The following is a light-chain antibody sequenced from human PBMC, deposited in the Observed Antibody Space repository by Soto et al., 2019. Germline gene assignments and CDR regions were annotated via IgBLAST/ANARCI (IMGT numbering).Light chain of an antibody. CDR1: QSVSSN. CDR3: QQYNNWPPLWT. V-gene: IGKV3-15*01. J-gene: IGKJ1*01. Sequence: EIVMTQSPATLSVSKGERATLSCRASQSVSSNLAWYQQKPGQAPRLLIYGASTRATGIPARFSGSGSGTEFTLTISSLQSEDFAVYYCQQYNNWPPLWTFGQGTKVDIK. CDR2: GAS.